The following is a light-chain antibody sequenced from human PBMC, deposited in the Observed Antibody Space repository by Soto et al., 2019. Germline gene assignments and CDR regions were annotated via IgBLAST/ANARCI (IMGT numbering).Light chain of an antibody. Sequence: DIQMTQSPSTLSASVGDRVTITCRVSQSISSWLALYQQKPGKPPNLLIYKASTLASGVPSRFSGSGSGTEFTLTINSLQPDDFATYYCQQYHIYSGTFGQGTKVDI. J-gene: IGKJ1*01. CDR2: KAS. V-gene: IGKV1-5*03. CDR3: QQYHIYSGT. CDR1: QSISSW.